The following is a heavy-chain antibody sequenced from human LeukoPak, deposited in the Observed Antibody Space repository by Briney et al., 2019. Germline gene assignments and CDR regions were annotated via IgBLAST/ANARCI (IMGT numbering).Heavy chain of an antibody. CDR3: AKNSIGYGPKIPLDY. J-gene: IGHJ4*02. D-gene: IGHD2-15*01. V-gene: IGHV3-23*01. CDR1: GFTFSSYA. CDR2: ISGSGGST. Sequence: PGGSLRLSCAASGFTFSSYAMIWVRQAPGKGLEWVSAISGSGGSTYYADSVKGRFTISRDNSKNTLYLQMNSLRAEDTAVYYCAKNSIGYGPKIPLDYWGQGTLVTVSS.